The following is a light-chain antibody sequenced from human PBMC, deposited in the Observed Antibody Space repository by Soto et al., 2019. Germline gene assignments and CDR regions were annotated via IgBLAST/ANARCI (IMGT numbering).Light chain of an antibody. Sequence: DVVMTQSPLSLPVTLGQPASISCKSSQSLVFSDGNAYLNWFQQRPGQSPRRLIYRASNRDSGVPDRFSGSWSGSDFTLQINGVEAEDVGVYYCMQATHWPPTFGRGTRVEIK. J-gene: IGKJ1*01. CDR3: MQATHWPPT. CDR1: QSLVFSDGNAY. V-gene: IGKV2-30*01. CDR2: RAS.